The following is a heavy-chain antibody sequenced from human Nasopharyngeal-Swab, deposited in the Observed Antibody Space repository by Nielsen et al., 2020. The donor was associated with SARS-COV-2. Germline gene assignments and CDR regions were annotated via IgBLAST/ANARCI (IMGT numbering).Heavy chain of an antibody. V-gene: IGHV3-9*01. CDR1: GLNFDNYA. D-gene: IGHD4-23*01. CDR3: VKDTDAVVTRALDI. J-gene: IGHJ3*02. CDR2: ISWNSGNT. Sequence: GGSLRLSCAASGLNFDNYAMHWVRQIPGKGLEWVSAISWNSGNTGYAGSVKGRFTISRDNAKNSVFLQMNSLTPEDTALYHCVKDTDAVVTRALDIWGRGAMVTVSS.